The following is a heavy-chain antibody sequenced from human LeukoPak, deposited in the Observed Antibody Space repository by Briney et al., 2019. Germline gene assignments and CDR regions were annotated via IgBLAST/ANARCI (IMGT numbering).Heavy chain of an antibody. CDR3: ARLNSNYPYYYYGMDA. V-gene: IGHV4-4*02. CDR2: IYHSGST. J-gene: IGHJ6*02. D-gene: IGHD4-11*01. CDR1: GGSISSSNW. Sequence: SETLSLTCAVSGGSISSSNWWSWVRQPPGKGLEWIGEIYHSGSTNYNPSLKSRVTISVDKSKNQFSLKLSSVTAADTAVYYCARLNSNYPYYYYGMDAWGQGTTVTVSS.